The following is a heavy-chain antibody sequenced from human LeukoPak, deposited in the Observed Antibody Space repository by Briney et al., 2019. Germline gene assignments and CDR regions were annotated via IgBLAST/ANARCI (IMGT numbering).Heavy chain of an antibody. V-gene: IGHV1-69*02. Sequence: SVKVSCKAPGGTFSSYTISWVRQAPGQGLEWMGRIIPILGIANYAQKFQGRVTITADKSTSTAYMELSSLRSEDTAVYYCASPSYCSSTSCYTSFDYWGQGTLVTVSS. CDR1: GGTFSSYT. J-gene: IGHJ4*02. CDR3: ASPSYCSSTSCYTSFDY. D-gene: IGHD2-2*02. CDR2: IIPILGIA.